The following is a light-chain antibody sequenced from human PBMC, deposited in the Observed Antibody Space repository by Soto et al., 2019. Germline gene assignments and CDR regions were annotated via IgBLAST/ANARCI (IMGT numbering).Light chain of an antibody. Sequence: QSALTQPRSVSGSPGQSVTISCTGTSSDVGGYNYVSWYQQFPGKAPKLRIYDVTKRPSGVPDRFSGSKSGNTASLTISGLQAEDEADYHCCSFSGTDHWVFGGGTKLTVL. J-gene: IGLJ3*02. CDR3: CSFSGTDHWV. CDR2: DVT. CDR1: SSDVGGYNY. V-gene: IGLV2-11*01.